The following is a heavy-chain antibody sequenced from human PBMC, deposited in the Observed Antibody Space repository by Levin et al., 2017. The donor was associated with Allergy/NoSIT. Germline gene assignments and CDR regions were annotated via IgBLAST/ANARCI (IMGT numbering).Heavy chain of an antibody. CDR3: AREGYPELGQQVDAFDI. J-gene: IGHJ3*02. V-gene: IGHV3-74*01. CDR2: INSDGRRT. Sequence: GGSLRLSCAASGFTLSSYWMHWVRQVPGRGLVWVSRINSDGRRTSYADSVKGRFTISRDNAKNTLYLQMNSLRAEDTAVYYCAREGYPELGQQVDAFDIWGQGTMVTVSS. D-gene: IGHD1-26*01. CDR1: GFTLSSYW.